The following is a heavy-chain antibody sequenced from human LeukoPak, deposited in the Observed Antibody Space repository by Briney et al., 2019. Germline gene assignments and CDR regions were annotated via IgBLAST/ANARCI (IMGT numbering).Heavy chain of an antibody. Sequence: ASVKVSCKASGYTFTSYDNNWVRQATGQGLEWMGWMNPNSGNTGYAQKFQGRVAMTRNTSISTAYMELSSLRSEDTAVYYCARLGYYDYIWGSYRYTELDYWGQGALVTVSS. CDR2: MNPNSGNT. V-gene: IGHV1-8*01. CDR1: GYTFTSYD. D-gene: IGHD3-16*02. J-gene: IGHJ4*02. CDR3: ARLGYYDYIWGSYRYTELDY.